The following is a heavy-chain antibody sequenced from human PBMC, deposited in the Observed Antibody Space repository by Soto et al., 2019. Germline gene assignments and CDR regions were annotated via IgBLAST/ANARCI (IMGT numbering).Heavy chain of an antibody. CDR1: GFSFSINGVA. Sequence: QIILKESGPTLVKPTQTLTLTCTFSGFSFSINGVAVGWIRQPPGQALEWLALIYWDDDQRYNPSLKNRLTITKDTSRNQVVLKMTNMDPVDTATYYCAHKRDVSRGFKSWGQGTLVTVSS. CDR3: AHKRDVSRGFKS. CDR2: IYWDDDQ. J-gene: IGHJ5*01. V-gene: IGHV2-5*02.